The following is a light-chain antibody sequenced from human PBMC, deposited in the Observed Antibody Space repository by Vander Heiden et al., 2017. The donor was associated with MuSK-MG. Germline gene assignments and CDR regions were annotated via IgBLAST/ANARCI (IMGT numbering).Light chain of an antibody. CDR1: QSVSSY. J-gene: IGKJ3*01. CDR2: DAS. Sequence: EIVLTQSPGTLSLSPGERATLSCRASQSVSSYLAWYQQKPGQAPRLLIHDASIRANDIPDRFSGSGSGTDFTLTSSSLEPEDSAVYYWQQRSTLHAFGHGTKVDIK. V-gene: IGKV3-11*01. CDR3: QQRSTLHA.